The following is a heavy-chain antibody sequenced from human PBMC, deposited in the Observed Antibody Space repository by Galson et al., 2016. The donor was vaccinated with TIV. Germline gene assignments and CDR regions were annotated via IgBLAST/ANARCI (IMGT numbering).Heavy chain of an antibody. D-gene: IGHD2-8*01. V-gene: IGHV5-10-1*01. Sequence: QSGAEVTKPGESLRISCKGSGYRFTNYWINWVRQMPGKGLEWTGRIAPSDSYTHYSPSIQGHVTISADKSISTAFLQWSSLRASDSAIYYCARGVSAGSGWLDPWGQGTLVTVSS. CDR2: IAPSDSYT. CDR1: GYRFTNYW. CDR3: ARGVSAGSGWLDP. J-gene: IGHJ5*02.